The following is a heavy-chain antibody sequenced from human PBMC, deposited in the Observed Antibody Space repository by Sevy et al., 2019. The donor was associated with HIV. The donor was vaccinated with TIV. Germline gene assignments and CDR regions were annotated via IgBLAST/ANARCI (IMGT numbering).Heavy chain of an antibody. Sequence: GGSLRLSCAASGFTFSSYGMHWVRQAPGKGLEWVAVIWYDGSNKYYADSVKGRFTISRDNSKNRLYLQMNSLRAEDTAVYYCARDAYCTNGVCYGMDVWGQGTTVTVSS. D-gene: IGHD2-8*01. CDR2: IWYDGSNK. CDR1: GFTFSSYG. CDR3: ARDAYCTNGVCYGMDV. J-gene: IGHJ6*02. V-gene: IGHV3-33*01.